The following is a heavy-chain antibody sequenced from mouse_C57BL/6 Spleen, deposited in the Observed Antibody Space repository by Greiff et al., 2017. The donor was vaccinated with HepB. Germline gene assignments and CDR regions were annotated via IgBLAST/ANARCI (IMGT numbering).Heavy chain of an antibody. Sequence: DVKLVESGGGLVKPGGSLKLSCAASGFTFSDYGMHWVRQAPEKGLEWVAYISSGSSTIYYADTVKGRFTISRDNAKNTLFLQMTSLRSEDTAMYCCARRELLYAMDYWGQGTSVTVSS. CDR1: GFTFSDYG. CDR3: ARRELLYAMDY. V-gene: IGHV5-17*01. CDR2: ISSGSSTI. J-gene: IGHJ4*01.